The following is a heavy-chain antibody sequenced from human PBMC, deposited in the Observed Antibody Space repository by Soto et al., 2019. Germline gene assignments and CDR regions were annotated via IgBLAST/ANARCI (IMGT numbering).Heavy chain of an antibody. J-gene: IGHJ6*03. CDR1: GGSFSGYY. CDR2: INHSGST. CDR3: ARGNRIAARSDYMDV. V-gene: IGHV4-34*01. D-gene: IGHD6-6*01. Sequence: QVQLQQWGARLLKPSETLSLTCAVYGGSFSGYYWSWIRQPPGKGLEWIGEINHSGSTNYNPSLKSRVTISVDTSKNQFSLKLSSVTAADTAVYYCARGNRIAARSDYMDVWGKGTTVTVSS.